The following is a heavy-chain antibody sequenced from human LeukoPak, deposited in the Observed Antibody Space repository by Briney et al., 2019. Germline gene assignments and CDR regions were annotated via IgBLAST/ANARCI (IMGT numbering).Heavy chain of an antibody. Sequence: GRSLRLSCAASGFTFSNYGMHWVRQAPGKGLEWVAVIWYDGSNKYYADSVRGRFTISRDNSKNMLYLQMSSLRAEDTAVYYCAKGKQWLDYYCYYMDVWGKGTTVTVSS. CDR1: GFTFSNYG. V-gene: IGHV3-33*06. J-gene: IGHJ6*03. CDR3: AKGKQWLDYYCYYMDV. D-gene: IGHD6-19*01. CDR2: IWYDGSNK.